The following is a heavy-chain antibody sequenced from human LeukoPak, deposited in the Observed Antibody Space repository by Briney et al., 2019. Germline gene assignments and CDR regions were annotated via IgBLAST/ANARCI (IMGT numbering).Heavy chain of an antibody. D-gene: IGHD4-11*01. V-gene: IGHV1-2*02. CDR3: ARAHDYSNYIASY. CDR1: GYTFTGYY. Sequence: EASVKVSCKASGYTFTGYYMHWVRQAPGQGLEWMGWINPNSGGTNYEQKFEGRVTMTRDTSISTMYLEVTRLRSDDTAVYYCARAHDYSNYIASYWGQGTLVTVS. J-gene: IGHJ4*02. CDR2: INPNSGGT.